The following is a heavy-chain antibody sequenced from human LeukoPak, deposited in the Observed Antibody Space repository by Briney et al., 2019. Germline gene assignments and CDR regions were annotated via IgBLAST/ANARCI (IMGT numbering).Heavy chain of an antibody. CDR1: GYTFTGYY. Sequence: ASVKVSCKASGYTFTGYYMHWVRQAPGQGLEWMGWINPNSGGTNYAQKFQGRVTMTRDTSISTAYMELSRLRSDDTAVYYCVRPRGTADYYYYGMDVWGQGTTVTVSS. CDR2: INPNSGGT. V-gene: IGHV1-2*02. J-gene: IGHJ6*02. D-gene: IGHD1-26*01. CDR3: VRPRGTADYYYYGMDV.